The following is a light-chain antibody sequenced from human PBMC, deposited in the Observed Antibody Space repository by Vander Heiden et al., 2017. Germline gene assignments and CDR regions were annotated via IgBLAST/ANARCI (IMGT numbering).Light chain of an antibody. CDR2: AAS. Sequence: DIQTTQSPFSLSASVGDRVTITCRASQSISSYLNWYQQKPGKAPKLLIYAASSLQSGVPSRFSGSGSGTDFTLTISSLQPEDFATYYCQQSYSTPLSTFGQGTKLEIK. V-gene: IGKV1-39*01. CDR3: QQSYSTPLST. CDR1: QSISSY. J-gene: IGKJ2*01.